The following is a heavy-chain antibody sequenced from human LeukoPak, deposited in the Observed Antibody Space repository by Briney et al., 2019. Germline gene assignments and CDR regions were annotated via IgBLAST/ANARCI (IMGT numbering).Heavy chain of an antibody. CDR1: GFTFSSYA. CDR3: ARDNWGAWGAPHCSGGSCARWGLDY. J-gene: IGHJ4*02. D-gene: IGHD2-15*01. Sequence: GGSLRLSCAASGFTFSSYAMHWVRQAPGKGLGWVAVISYDGSNKYYADSVKGRFTISRDNSKNTLYLQMNSLRAEDTAVYYCARDNWGAWGAPHCSGGSCARWGLDYWGQGTLVTVSS. CDR2: ISYDGSNK. V-gene: IGHV3-30-3*01.